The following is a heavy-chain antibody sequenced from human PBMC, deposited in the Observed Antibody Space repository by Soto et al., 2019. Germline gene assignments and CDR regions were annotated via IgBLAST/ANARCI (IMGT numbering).Heavy chain of an antibody. CDR2: ISYDGSNK. CDR1: GFTFSSYG. D-gene: IGHD2-21*02. J-gene: IGHJ4*02. Sequence: GGSLRLSCAASGFTFSSYGMHWVRQAPGKGLEWVAVISYDGSNKYYADSVKGRFTISRDNSKNTLYLQMNSLRAEDTAVYYCAKDLVPYCGGDCYSDYWGQGT. V-gene: IGHV3-30*18. CDR3: AKDLVPYCGGDCYSDY.